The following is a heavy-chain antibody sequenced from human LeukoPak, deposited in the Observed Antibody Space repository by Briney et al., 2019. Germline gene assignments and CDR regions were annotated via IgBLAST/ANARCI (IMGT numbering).Heavy chain of an antibody. J-gene: IGHJ4*02. Sequence: GGSLRLSCAASGFSFSAYAMYWVRQAPGKGPEWVALVRYDGINKYYGDSVKGRFTISRDNSKNMLYLQMNSLRAEDTAVYYCVKTGSGWYGDYWGQGARVTVSS. CDR1: GFSFSAYA. CDR2: VRYDGINK. V-gene: IGHV3-30*02. D-gene: IGHD6-13*01. CDR3: VKTGSGWYGDY.